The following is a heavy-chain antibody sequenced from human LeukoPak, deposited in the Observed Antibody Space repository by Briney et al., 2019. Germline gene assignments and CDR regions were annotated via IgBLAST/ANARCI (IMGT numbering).Heavy chain of an antibody. CDR3: ARDRAAAAFFDY. V-gene: IGHV4-38-2*02. Sequence: PSETLSLTCAVSGYSIGSGYYWGWIRPPPGKGLEWIGSIRHSGSTYYNPSLKSRVTISVDTSKNQFSLKLSSVTAADTAVYYCARDRAAAAFFDYWGQGTLVTVSS. J-gene: IGHJ4*02. D-gene: IGHD6-13*01. CDR2: IRHSGST. CDR1: GYSIGSGYY.